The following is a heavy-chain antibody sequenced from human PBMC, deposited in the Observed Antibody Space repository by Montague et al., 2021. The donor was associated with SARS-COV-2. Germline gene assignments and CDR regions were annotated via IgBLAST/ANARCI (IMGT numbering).Heavy chain of an antibody. V-gene: IGHV3-11*06. Sequence: CLRLSCAASGFTFSDSYMSWFRQAPGRGLEWIAYMSSSGHFASHADSEEGRFTISRDNAKNSLYLQMNSLRAEDTAMYYCARDLWGAQSGMDVWGQGTTVTVSS. CDR1: GFTFSDSY. CDR2: MSSSGHFA. J-gene: IGHJ6*02. CDR3: ARDLWGAQSGMDV. D-gene: IGHD1-26*01.